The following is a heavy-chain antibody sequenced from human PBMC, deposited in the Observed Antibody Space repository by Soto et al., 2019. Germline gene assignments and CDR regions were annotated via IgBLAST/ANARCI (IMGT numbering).Heavy chain of an antibody. J-gene: IGHJ4*02. CDR3: AITGADYYNV. V-gene: IGHV3-53*01. Sequence: GGSLRLSCAASGFTVSSNYPSWVRQAPGKGLEWVSVSFSADNTHYADSVKGRFTIARDKAKNTMFLQMNSLRAEDTAVYCCAITGADYYNVWGQGTPVTVSS. CDR2: SFSADNT. D-gene: IGHD3-10*01. CDR1: GFTVSSNY.